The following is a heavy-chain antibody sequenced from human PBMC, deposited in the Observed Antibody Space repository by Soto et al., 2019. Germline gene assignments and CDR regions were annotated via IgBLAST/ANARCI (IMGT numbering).Heavy chain of an antibody. J-gene: IGHJ6*02. Sequence: CKTSVYTFSSYAVSWGRKAHGQGLEWMGGIIPIFGTANYAQKFQGRVTITADESTSTAYMELSSLRSEDTAVYYCARAAPTTVIGYYGLDVWGQGTTVTVSS. V-gene: IGHV1-69*01. CDR2: IIPIFGTA. CDR3: ARAAPTTVIGYYGLDV. D-gene: IGHD4-4*01. CDR1: VYTFSSYA.